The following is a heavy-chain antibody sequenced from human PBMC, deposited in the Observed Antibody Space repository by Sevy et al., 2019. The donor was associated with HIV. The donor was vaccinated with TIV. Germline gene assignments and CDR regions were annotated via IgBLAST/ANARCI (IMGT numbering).Heavy chain of an antibody. V-gene: IGHV3-7*03. CDR2: IKQDGSEK. CDR1: GFTFSSYW. D-gene: IGHD1-26*01. CDR3: ARATSSFHYSGSYYFYYYYYMDV. Sequence: GGSLRLSCAASGFTFSSYWMSWVRQAPGKGLEWVANIKQDGSEKYYVDSVKGRFTISRDNAKNSLYLQMNSLRAEDTAVYYCARATSSFHYSGSYYFYYYYYMDVWGKGTTVTVSS. J-gene: IGHJ6*03.